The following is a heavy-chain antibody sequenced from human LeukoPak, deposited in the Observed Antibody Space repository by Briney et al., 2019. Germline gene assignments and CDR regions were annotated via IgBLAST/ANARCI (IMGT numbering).Heavy chain of an antibody. D-gene: IGHD3-3*01. J-gene: IGHJ6*02. CDR3: AKVRFLEWSDGGMDV. CDR2: ISGSGGST. Sequence: AGGSLRLSCAASGFTFSSYAMSWVRQAPGKGLEWVSAISGSGGSTYYADSVKGRFTITRDNSKNTLYLQMSSLRAEDTAVYYCAKVRFLEWSDGGMDVWGQGTTVTVSS. CDR1: GFTFSSYA. V-gene: IGHV3-23*01.